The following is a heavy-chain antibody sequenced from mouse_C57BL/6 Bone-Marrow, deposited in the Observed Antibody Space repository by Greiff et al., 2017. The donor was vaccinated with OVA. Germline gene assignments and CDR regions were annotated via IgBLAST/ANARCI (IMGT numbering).Heavy chain of an antibody. CDR3: ARPSDYYGSPYFDY. Sequence: QVQLQQPGAELVKPGASVKLSCKASGYTFTSYWMHWVKQRPGQGLEWIGKIHPNSGSTNYNEKFKSKATLTVDKSSSTAYMQLSSLTSEDSAVYYCARPSDYYGSPYFDYWGQGTTLTVSS. CDR2: IHPNSGST. D-gene: IGHD1-1*01. V-gene: IGHV1-64*01. CDR1: GYTFTSYW. J-gene: IGHJ2*01.